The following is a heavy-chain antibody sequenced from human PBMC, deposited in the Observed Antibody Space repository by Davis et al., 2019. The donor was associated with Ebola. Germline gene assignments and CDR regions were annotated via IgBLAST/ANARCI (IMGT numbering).Heavy chain of an antibody. CDR3: AKSFLITGSHMSEFRGVDY. CDR2: ISAGGTAP. J-gene: IGHJ4*02. Sequence: PGGSLRLSCAASEFTFRSYGMTWVRQAPGKGLEWVSSISAGGTAPYYADSVKGRFTISRDNSKNTLSLHMDSLRADDTAVYYCAKSFLITGSHMSEFRGVDYWGQGTVVTVSS. CDR1: EFTFRSYG. D-gene: IGHD2-8*02. V-gene: IGHV3-23*01.